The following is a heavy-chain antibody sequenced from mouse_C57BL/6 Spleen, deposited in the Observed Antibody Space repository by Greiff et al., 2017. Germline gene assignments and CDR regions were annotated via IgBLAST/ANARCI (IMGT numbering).Heavy chain of an antibody. CDR1: GFTFSDYG. CDR2: ISSGSSTN. V-gene: IGHV5-17*01. CDR3: ARGGFGY. J-gene: IGHJ2*01. Sequence: EVQLVESGGGLVKPGGSLKLSCAASGFTFSDYGMHWVRQAPEKGLEWVAYISSGSSTNYYADTVKGRFTISRDNAKNTQFLQMTSLRSEDTAMYYCARGGFGYWGQGTTLTVSS.